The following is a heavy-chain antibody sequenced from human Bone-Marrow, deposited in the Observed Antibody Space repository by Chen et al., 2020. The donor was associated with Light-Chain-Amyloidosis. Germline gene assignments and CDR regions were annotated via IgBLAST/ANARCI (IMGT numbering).Heavy chain of an antibody. Sequence: QVQLQQWGAGLLKPSETLSLTCAVYGGSFSGYSWRWIRQPPGKGLAWIGEIKHSGSTDYNPSLMCRVTISGATSKSQFSLKLSSVPAADTAVYYCARGAPSYDFWSGYYTRYYYYYLDVWGPGPPVT. D-gene: IGHD3-3*01. V-gene: IGHV4-34*01. CDR1: GGSFSGYS. J-gene: IGHJ6*03. CDR2: IKHSGST. CDR3: ARGAPSYDFWSGYYTRYYYYYLDV.